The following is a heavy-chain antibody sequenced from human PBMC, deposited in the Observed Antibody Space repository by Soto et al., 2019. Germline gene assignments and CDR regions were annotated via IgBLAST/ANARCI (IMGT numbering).Heavy chain of an antibody. V-gene: IGHV3-33*03. CDR3: AKAWGIDY. CDR2: IWYDGSNK. CDR1: GFLFSSYG. J-gene: IGHJ4*02. D-gene: IGHD7-27*01. Sequence: GGSLTLSCAASGFLFSSYGMFWVRQAPGKGLEWVAVIWYDGSNKYYADSVRGRFTISRDNSKNTLYLQMNSLRVEDTAIYYCAKAWGIDYWGQGTLVTVSS.